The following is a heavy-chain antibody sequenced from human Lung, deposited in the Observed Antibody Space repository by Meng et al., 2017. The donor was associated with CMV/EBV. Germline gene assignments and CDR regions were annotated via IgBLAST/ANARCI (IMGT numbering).Heavy chain of an antibody. Sequence: GGSLRLXXATSGFTFSSYAMTWVRQAPGKGLEWVSAISGSGISTYYADPVKGRFTISRDNSKYTLYLQMNSLRAEDTAVYYCAKGGAWPTRPKYYYGMDVWGQGTXVNVSS. CDR3: AKGGAWPTRPKYYYGMDV. J-gene: IGHJ6*02. CDR2: ISGSGIST. CDR1: GFTFSSYA. V-gene: IGHV3-23*01. D-gene: IGHD6-6*01.